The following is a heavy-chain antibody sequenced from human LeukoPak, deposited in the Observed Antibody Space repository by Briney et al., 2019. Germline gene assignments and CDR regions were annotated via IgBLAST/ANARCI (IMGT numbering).Heavy chain of an antibody. CDR2: IWYDGSIK. Sequence: GRSLRLSCAASGFTLSRYDTHWVRQAPGKGLEWVAVIWYDGSIKYYADSVKGRFTISKDNSKNTLYLQMNSLRAEDTAVYYCAKADEMNMDYLGEGPLVTVSS. V-gene: IGHV3-33*06. J-gene: IGHJ4*02. CDR1: GFTLSRYD. CDR3: AKADEMNMDY. D-gene: IGHD2/OR15-2a*01.